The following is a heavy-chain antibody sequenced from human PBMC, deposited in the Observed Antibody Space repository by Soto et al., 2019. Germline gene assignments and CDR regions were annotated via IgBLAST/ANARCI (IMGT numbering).Heavy chain of an antibody. CDR3: AGGRDQPPVGLYFES. CDR2: ISAKTGNT. CDR1: GYTFTDYG. J-gene: IGHJ4*02. Sequence: ASVKVSCKASGYTFTDYGISWVRQAPGQGLEWMGWISAKTGNTNYAQIVQGRVTLTTDTSASTAYMELTRLRFDDTAVYYCAGGRDQPPVGLYFESWGEGTRVTVSS. V-gene: IGHV1-18*04. D-gene: IGHD1-26*01.